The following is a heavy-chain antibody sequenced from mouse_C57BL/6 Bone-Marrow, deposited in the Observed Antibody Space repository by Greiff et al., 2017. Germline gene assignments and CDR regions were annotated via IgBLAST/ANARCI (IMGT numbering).Heavy chain of an antibody. CDR3: AISLAY. J-gene: IGHJ3*01. V-gene: IGHV1-64*01. Sequence: QVQLQQPGAELVKPGASVKLSCKASSYTFTSYWMHWVKQRPGQGLEWIGMIHPNSGSTNYNEKFKSKATLTVDKSSSTAYMQLSSLTSEDSAVYYCAISLAYWGQGTLVTVSA. CDR2: IHPNSGST. CDR1: SYTFTSYW.